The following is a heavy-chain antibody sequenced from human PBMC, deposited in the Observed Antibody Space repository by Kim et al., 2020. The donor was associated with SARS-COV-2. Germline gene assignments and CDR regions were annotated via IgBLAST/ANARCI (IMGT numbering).Heavy chain of an antibody. CDR1: GFTFSSYW. J-gene: IGHJ5*02. Sequence: GGSLRLSCAASGFTFSSYWMSWVRQAPGKGLEWVANIKQDGSEKYYVDSVKGRFTISRDNAKNSLYLQMNSLRAEDTAVYYCARDSLSSDYGDEGGWFDPWGQGTLVTVSS. CDR3: ARDSLSSDYGDEGGWFDP. CDR2: IKQDGSEK. D-gene: IGHD4-17*01. V-gene: IGHV3-7*01.